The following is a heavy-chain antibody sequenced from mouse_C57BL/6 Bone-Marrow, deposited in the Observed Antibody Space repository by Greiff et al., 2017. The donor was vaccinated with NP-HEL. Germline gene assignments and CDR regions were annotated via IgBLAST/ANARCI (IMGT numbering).Heavy chain of an antibody. CDR1: GFTFSSYA. CDR2: ISRGGDYI. V-gene: IGHV5-9-1*02. CDR3: TRGDGQGFAY. Sequence: EVMLVESGAGLVKPGGSLKLSCAASGFTFSSYAMSWVRQTPEKRLEWVAYISRGGDYIYYADTVKGRFTLSRDNARKTLYLQMSSLKSEDTAMYYCTRGDGQGFAYWGQGTLVTVSA. D-gene: IGHD2-3*01. J-gene: IGHJ3*01.